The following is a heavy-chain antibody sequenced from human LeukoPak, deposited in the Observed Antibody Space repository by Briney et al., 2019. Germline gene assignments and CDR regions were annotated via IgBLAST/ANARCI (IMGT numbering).Heavy chain of an antibody. CDR1: GFSFSNYA. Sequence: PGGSLRLSCAASGFSFSNYAMTWVRQAPGKGLEWVSAISGSGVNTFSADSVKGRFTISRDNSKYTLSLQMNSLRTEDTAVYYCAKVDNWKYGHHDFWGQGTLVTVSS. CDR2: ISGSGVNT. D-gene: IGHD1-1*01. J-gene: IGHJ4*02. CDR3: AKVDNWKYGHHDF. V-gene: IGHV3-23*01.